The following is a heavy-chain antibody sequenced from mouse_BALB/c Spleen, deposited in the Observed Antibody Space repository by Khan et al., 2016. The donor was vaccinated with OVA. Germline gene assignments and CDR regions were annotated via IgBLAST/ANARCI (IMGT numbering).Heavy chain of an antibody. J-gene: IGHJ3*01. CDR2: INPSTGYT. D-gene: IGHD1-1*01. CDR3: ANHGSSSAWLTY. V-gene: IGHV1-7*01. Sequence: QVQLKQSGAELAKPGASVKMSCKASGYTFTSYWMHWVKQRPGQGLEWIGYINPSTGYTEYNQRFKDKATLTADKSSSTAYMQLSSLTSEESVVYYCANHGSSSAWLTYWGQGTLVTVSA. CDR1: GYTFTSYW.